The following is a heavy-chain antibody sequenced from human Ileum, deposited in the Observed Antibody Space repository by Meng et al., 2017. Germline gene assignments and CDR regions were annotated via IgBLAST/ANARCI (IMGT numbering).Heavy chain of an antibody. Sequence: QLQLQESGPGLVKPSETLSLICTVSGCSISSSSHCCDWIRQPPGKGLEWIRSICYSGNTYYNPSLKSRVSMSVDTSKKQISLKLNSVTAADTAVYYCARRTGEVDLLDYWGQGTLVTVSS. D-gene: IGHD7-27*01. J-gene: IGHJ4*02. CDR1: GCSISSSSHC. CDR3: ARRTGEVDLLDY. V-gene: IGHV4-39*01. CDR2: ICYSGNT.